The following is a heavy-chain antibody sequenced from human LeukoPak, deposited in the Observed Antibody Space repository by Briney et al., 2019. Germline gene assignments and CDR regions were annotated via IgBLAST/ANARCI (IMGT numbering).Heavy chain of an antibody. CDR1: GFTFGDYA. Sequence: GGSLRLSCTASGFTFGDYAMSWVRQAPGKGLEWVGFIRSKAYGGTTEYAASVKGRFTISRDDSKSIAYLQMNSLKTEDTAVYYCTRSDILTGYYAPYFDYWGQGTLVTVSS. V-gene: IGHV3-49*04. CDR3: TRSDILTGYYAPYFDY. J-gene: IGHJ4*02. CDR2: IRSKAYGGTT. D-gene: IGHD3-9*01.